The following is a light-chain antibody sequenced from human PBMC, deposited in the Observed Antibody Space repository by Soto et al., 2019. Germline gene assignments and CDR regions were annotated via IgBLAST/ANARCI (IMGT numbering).Light chain of an antibody. V-gene: IGLV2-14*01. Sequence: QSVLTQPASVSGSPGQSITISCTGTSSVVGAYNYVSWYRQDPGKAPKVMIYDVSNRPSGVSHRFSASKSGNTASLTISGLQADFEADYYCTSYTTTCIYVFGTGNKV. J-gene: IGLJ1*01. CDR2: DVS. CDR3: TSYTTTCIYV. CDR1: SSVVGAYNY.